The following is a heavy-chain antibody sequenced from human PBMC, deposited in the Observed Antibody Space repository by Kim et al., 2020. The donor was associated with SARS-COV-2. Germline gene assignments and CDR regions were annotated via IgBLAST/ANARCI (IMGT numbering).Heavy chain of an antibody. Sequence: DSGKGRFTISRDNSNNTLYLQMNSLRAEDTAVYYCAKDAIQSPEHELFDYWGQGTLVTVSS. J-gene: IGHJ4*02. V-gene: IGHV3-23*01. CDR3: AKDAIQSPEHELFDY. D-gene: IGHD1-7*01.